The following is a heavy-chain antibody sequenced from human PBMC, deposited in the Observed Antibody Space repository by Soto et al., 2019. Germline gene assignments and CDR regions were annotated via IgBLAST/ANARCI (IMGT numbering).Heavy chain of an antibody. J-gene: IGHJ3*02. CDR2: IWYDRSNK. V-gene: IGHV3-33*01. CDR1: GFTFSSSG. D-gene: IGHD3-22*01. CDR3: ARGPVYYDSSGTWAFDI. Sequence: GRSLRLSCAASGFTFSSSGMPWARQAPGKGLEWVAVIWYDRSNKYYADSVKGRFTISTDNSKNTLYLQMNSLRAEDTAVYYCARGPVYYDSSGTWAFDIWGQGTMVTV.